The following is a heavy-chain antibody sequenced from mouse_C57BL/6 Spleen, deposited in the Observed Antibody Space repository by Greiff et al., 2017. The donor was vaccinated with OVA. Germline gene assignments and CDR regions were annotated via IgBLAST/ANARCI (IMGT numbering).Heavy chain of an antibody. J-gene: IGHJ3*01. Sequence: QVQLQQSGPELVKPGASVKISCKASGYAFSSSWMNWVKQRPGKGLEWIGRIYPGDGDTNYNGKFKGKATLTADKSSSTAYMQLSSLTSEDSAVYFCARRELAWFAYWGQGTLVTVSA. CDR2: IYPGDGDT. CDR3: ARRELAWFAY. V-gene: IGHV1-82*01. CDR1: GYAFSSSW. D-gene: IGHD4-1*01.